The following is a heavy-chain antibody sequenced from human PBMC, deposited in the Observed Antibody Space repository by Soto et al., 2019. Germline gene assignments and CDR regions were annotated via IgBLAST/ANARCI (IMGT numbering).Heavy chain of an antibody. V-gene: IGHV4-39*01. CDR2: TYYSGTT. CDR1: GGSLSSDRYY. J-gene: IGHJ2*01. Sequence: QMQLQESGPGLLKPSETLSLTCTVSGGSLSSDRYYWGWIRQPPGKGLEWIGSTYYSGTTYYNPSLTSRVTISVDTXXNQFSXRLXXVXXADXAVYYCALFCSGGSCYRTAFWYFDLWGRGTLVTVSS. D-gene: IGHD2-15*01. CDR3: ALFCSGGSCYRTAFWYFDL.